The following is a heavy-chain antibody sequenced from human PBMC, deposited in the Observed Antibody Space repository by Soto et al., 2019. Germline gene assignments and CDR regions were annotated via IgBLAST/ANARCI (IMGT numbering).Heavy chain of an antibody. D-gene: IGHD2-2*01. CDR1: GGSISSYY. J-gene: IGHJ6*03. CDR3: AGGHEYQLLSGYYYYYYMDV. CDR2: IYYSGST. V-gene: IGHV4-59*01. Sequence: PSETLSLTCTVSGGSISSYYWSWIRQPPGKGLEWIGYIYYSGSTNYNPSLKSRVTISVDTSKNQFSLKLSSVTAADTAVYYCAGGHEYQLLSGYYYYYYMDVWGKGTTVTVS.